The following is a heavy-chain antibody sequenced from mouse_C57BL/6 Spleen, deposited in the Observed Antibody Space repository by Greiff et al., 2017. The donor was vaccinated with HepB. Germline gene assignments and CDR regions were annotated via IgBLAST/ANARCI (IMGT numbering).Heavy chain of an antibody. CDR2: IDPSDSYT. D-gene: IGHD1-1*01. CDR3: ARKGEYGSSRYWYFDV. CDR1: GYTFTSYW. J-gene: IGHJ1*03. Sequence: QVQLQQPGAELVRPGTSVKLSCKASGYTFTSYWMHWVKQRPGQGLEWIGVIDPSDSYTNYNQKFKSKATLTVDTSSSTAYMQLSSLTSEDSAVYYGARKGEYGSSRYWYFDVWGTGTTVTVSS. V-gene: IGHV1-59*01.